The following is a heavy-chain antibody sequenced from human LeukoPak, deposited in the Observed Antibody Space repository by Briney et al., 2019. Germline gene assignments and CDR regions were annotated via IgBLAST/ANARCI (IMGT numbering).Heavy chain of an antibody. CDR2: INPNSGGT. Sequence: ASVEVSCKASGYTFTGYYMHWVRQAPGQGLEWMGWINPNSGGTNYAQKFQGWVTMTRDTSISTAYMELSRLRSDDTAVYYCARGYYYDSSGYYPAKYYFDYWGQGTLVTVSS. D-gene: IGHD3-22*01. CDR1: GYTFTGYY. J-gene: IGHJ4*02. CDR3: ARGYYYDSSGYYPAKYYFDY. V-gene: IGHV1-2*04.